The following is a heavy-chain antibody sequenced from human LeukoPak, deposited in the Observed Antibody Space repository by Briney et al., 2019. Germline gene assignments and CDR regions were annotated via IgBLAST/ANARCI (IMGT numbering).Heavy chain of an antibody. V-gene: IGHV3-23*01. D-gene: IGHD6-13*01. Sequence: HSGGSLRLSCAASGFTFSSYAMSWVRQAPGKGLEWVSAISGSGGSTYYADSVKGRFTISRDNSKNTLYLQMNSLRAEDTAVYYCAKVSGGQLVFDYWGQGTLVTVSS. CDR1: GFTFSSYA. CDR2: ISGSGGST. CDR3: AKVSGGQLVFDY. J-gene: IGHJ4*02.